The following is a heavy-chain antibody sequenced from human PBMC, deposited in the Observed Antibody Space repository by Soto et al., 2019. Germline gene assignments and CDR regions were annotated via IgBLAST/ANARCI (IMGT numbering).Heavy chain of an antibody. Sequence: QVQLRESGPGLVRPSETLSLSCSVSGASLNDFSWSWIGQPPGRGLEWIGYVSYSGRTTYSPSLKSRVTISLDTSKNAFSLNLTSMTAADTAIYYCARHFLGQARQRLFVDYWGQGTLATVSS. V-gene: IGHV4-59*08. CDR3: ARHFLGQARQRLFVDY. CDR1: GASLNDFS. J-gene: IGHJ4*02. D-gene: IGHD3-3*01. CDR2: VSYSGRT.